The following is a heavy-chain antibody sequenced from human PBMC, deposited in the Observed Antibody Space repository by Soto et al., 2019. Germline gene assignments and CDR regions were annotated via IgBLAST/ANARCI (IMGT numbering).Heavy chain of an antibody. D-gene: IGHD6-19*01. CDR2: ISYDGSNK. V-gene: IGHV3-30-3*01. Sequence: QVQLVESGGGVVQPGRSLRLSCAASGFTFSSYAMHWVRQAPGKGLEWVAVISYDGSNKYYADSVKGRFTIARDNSKNTLYLQMNSLRAEDTAVYYCARDFPIAVAVEDGFDIWGQGTMVTVSS. J-gene: IGHJ3*02. CDR1: GFTFSSYA. CDR3: ARDFPIAVAVEDGFDI.